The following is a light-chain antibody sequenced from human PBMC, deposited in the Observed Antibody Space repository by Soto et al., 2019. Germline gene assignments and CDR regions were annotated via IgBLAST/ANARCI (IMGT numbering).Light chain of an antibody. CDR2: GAS. Sequence: SQSPGTLSLSTGERSTLSCEARQRVTSNYLAWYQQKPGQAPRLLIFGASTRATGIPARFSGSGSGTEFTLTISSLQSEDSAVYYCQQYNNWPITFGQGTRLEIK. V-gene: IGKV3-15*01. CDR1: QRVTSN. J-gene: IGKJ5*01. CDR3: QQYNNWPIT.